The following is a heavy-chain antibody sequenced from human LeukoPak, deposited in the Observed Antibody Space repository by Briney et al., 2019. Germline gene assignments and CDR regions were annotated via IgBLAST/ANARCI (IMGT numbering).Heavy chain of an antibody. Sequence: ASVKVSCKASGYTFTSYYMHWVRQAPGQGLEWMGIINPSGGSTSYAQKFQGRVTMTRDMSTSTVYMELSSLRSEDTAVYYCARDSLRFLEWLRNRWYFDLWGRGTLVTVSS. V-gene: IGHV1-46*01. J-gene: IGHJ2*01. D-gene: IGHD3-3*01. CDR3: ARDSLRFLEWLRNRWYFDL. CDR2: INPSGGST. CDR1: GYTFTSYY.